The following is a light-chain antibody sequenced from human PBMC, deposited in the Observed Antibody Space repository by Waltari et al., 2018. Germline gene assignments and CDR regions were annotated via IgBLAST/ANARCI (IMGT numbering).Light chain of an antibody. CDR3: SAYRGSDVVV. J-gene: IGLJ2*01. CDR1: SSDVGGYRY. V-gene: IGLV2-14*01. Sequence: QSALTQPASVSGSPGQSITISCPGSSSDVGGYRYVSWYQQYGDKAPKLIIYEVNNRPSGVSSRVSGAKSGNTAFLTISGRQSEDEADYYCSAYRGSDVVVYGGGTKVTVL. CDR2: EVN.